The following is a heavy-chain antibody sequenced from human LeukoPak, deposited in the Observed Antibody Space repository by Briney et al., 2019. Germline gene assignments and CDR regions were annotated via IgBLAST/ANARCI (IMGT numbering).Heavy chain of an antibody. CDR2: ISGSGDST. CDR1: GFTLRSYV. Sequence: PGGSLRLSCVASGFTLRSYVMNWVRQTPGKGLEWVSSISGSGDSTFYADSVKGRFSISRDNSKNTLYLQVNGLRTEDTAVYYCAKDRLLNCRGDCYIFDYWGQGTVSPSPQ. J-gene: IGHJ4*02. V-gene: IGHV3-23*01. CDR3: AKDRLLNCRGDCYIFDY. D-gene: IGHD2-21*02.